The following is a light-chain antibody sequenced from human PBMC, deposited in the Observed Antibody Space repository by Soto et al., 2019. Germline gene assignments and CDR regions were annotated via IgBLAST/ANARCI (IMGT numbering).Light chain of an antibody. CDR1: QSISSW. V-gene: IGKV1-5*01. J-gene: IGKJ1*01. CDR2: DAS. CDR3: QQYKSYPWP. Sequence: DIQMTQSPSTLSASVGDRVTITCRASQSISSWLAWYQQKPGKAPKLLIYDASSLESGVPSRFSGSGSGTEFTLTISSLQPDDFATYYCQQYKSYPWPFGQGTKVEIK.